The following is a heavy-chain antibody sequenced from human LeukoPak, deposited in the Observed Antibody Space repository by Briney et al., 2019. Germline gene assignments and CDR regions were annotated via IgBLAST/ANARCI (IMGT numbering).Heavy chain of an antibody. CDR2: IYYSGST. J-gene: IGHJ5*02. CDR3: ARVGSWYWFDP. CDR1: SGSINTYY. Sequence: SETLSLTCTVSSGSINTYYWSWIRQPPGKGLEWIGYIYYSGSTNYNPSLRSRVTISVDTSKNQFSLKLNSVTAADTAVYYCARVGSWYWFDPWGQGTLVTVSS. D-gene: IGHD6-13*01. V-gene: IGHV4-59*01.